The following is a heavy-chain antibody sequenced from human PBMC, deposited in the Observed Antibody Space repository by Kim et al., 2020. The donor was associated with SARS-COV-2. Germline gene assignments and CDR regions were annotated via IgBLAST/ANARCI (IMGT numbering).Heavy chain of an antibody. Sequence: STNYNPSLKSRVTISVDTSKNQFSLKLSSVTAADTAVYYCARDNGGNSNYWGQGTLVTVSS. J-gene: IGHJ4*02. V-gene: IGHV4-59*01. CDR2: ST. CDR3: ARDNGGNSNY. D-gene: IGHD2-21*02.